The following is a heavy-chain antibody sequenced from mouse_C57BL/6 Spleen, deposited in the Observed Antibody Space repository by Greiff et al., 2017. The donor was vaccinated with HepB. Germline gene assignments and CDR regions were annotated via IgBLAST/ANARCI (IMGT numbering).Heavy chain of an antibody. Sequence: EVKLVESGGGLVKPGGSLKLSCAASGFTFSDYGMHWVRQAPEKGLEWVAYISSGSSTIYYADTVKGRFTISRDNAKNTLFLQMTSLRSEDTAMYYCARGEAGLWFAYWGQGTLVTVSA. CDR2: ISSGSSTI. D-gene: IGHD6-1*01. CDR3: ARGEAGLWFAY. CDR1: GFTFSDYG. J-gene: IGHJ3*01. V-gene: IGHV5-17*01.